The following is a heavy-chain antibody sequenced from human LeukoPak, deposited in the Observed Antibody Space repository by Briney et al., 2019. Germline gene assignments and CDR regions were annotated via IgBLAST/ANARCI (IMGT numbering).Heavy chain of an antibody. J-gene: IGHJ5*02. D-gene: IGHD6-13*01. CDR2: INPNIVGT. CDR1: VDTLTVYY. V-gene: IGHV1-2*02. CDR3: ARVPRIAAAGVNWFDP. Sequence: ASVKVSFKASVDTLTVYYIHWVRQSPGQRREWMGWINPNIVGTNYAQKFQGRVTMTRDTSISTDYMELSRLRSDDPAVYYCARVPRIAAAGVNWFDPWGQGTLVTVSS.